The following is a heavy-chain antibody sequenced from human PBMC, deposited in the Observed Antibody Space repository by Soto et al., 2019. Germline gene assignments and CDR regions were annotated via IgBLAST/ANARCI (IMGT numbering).Heavy chain of an antibody. D-gene: IGHD1-1*01. J-gene: IGHJ4*02. Sequence: QVQLQQWGAGLVKPSETLSLSCAVYGQSFSGHSWAWIRQPPGKGLEWIGEINESGSTYYNPSLKRRVTISTDPSENQFSLKLSSVSAADTAAYFCARGSGIVALPGELEDVNYDYWGQGTLVNVSS. CDR1: GQSFSGHS. CDR3: ARGSGIVALPGELEDVNYDY. V-gene: IGHV4-34*01. CDR2: INESGST.